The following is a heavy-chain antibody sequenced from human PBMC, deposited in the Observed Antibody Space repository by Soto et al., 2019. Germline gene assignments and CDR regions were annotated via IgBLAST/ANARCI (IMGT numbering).Heavy chain of an antibody. CDR2: IKSKSDGATT. CDR1: GLTVSNVW. D-gene: IGHD2-15*01. CDR3: GWCAAYFYES. J-gene: IGHJ4*02. Sequence: DVQLVESGGDLVQPGVSLRLSCAASGLTVSNVWIHWIRQAPGKGLAWVGRIKSKSDGATTDFAAFVKDRFTISIDKSKKTVYLQMNRLKTEDTAVYFCGWCAAYFYESWGQGTRVIVSS. V-gene: IGHV3-15*07.